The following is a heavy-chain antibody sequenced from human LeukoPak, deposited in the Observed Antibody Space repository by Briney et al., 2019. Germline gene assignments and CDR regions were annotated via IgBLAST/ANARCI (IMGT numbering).Heavy chain of an antibody. CDR1: GGSISSGSYY. CDR3: ASSEMATIWYFDL. Sequence: SQTLSLTCTVSGGSISSGSYYWSWIRQPAGKGLEWIGRIYTSGSTNYNPSLKSRVTISVDTSKNQFSLKLSSVTAADPAVYYCASSEMATIWYFDLWGRGTLVTVSS. V-gene: IGHV4-61*02. J-gene: IGHJ2*01. D-gene: IGHD5-24*01. CDR2: IYTSGST.